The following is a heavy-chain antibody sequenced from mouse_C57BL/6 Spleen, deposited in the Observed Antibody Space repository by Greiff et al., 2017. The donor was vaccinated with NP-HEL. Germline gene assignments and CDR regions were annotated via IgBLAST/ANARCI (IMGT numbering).Heavy chain of an antibody. J-gene: IGHJ2*01. Sequence: VQLQESGPGLVQPSQSLSITCTVSGFSLTSYGVHWVRQSPGKGLEWLGVIWSGGSTDYNAAFISRLSISKDNSKSQVFFKMNSLQADDTAIYYCARNPSSFYYFDYWGQGTTLTVSS. CDR1: GFSLTSYG. D-gene: IGHD1-1*01. CDR2: IWSGGST. V-gene: IGHV2-2*01. CDR3: ARNPSSFYYFDY.